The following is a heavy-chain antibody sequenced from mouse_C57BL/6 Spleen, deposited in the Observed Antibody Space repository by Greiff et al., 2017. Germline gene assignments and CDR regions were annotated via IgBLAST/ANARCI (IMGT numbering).Heavy chain of an antibody. D-gene: IGHD2-4*01. CDR1: GYTFTSYW. Sequence: QVQLQQPGAELVMPGASVKLSCKASGYTFTSYWMHWVKQRPGQGLEWIGEIDPSDSYTNYNQKFKGKSTLTVDKSSSTAYMQLISLTSEDSAVDYCARRDYDVGYYFDYWGQGTTLTVSS. CDR2: IDPSDSYT. J-gene: IGHJ2*01. CDR3: ARRDYDVGYYFDY. V-gene: IGHV1-69*01.